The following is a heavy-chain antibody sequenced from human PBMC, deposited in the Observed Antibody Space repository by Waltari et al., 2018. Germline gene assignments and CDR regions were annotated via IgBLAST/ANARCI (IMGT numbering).Heavy chain of an antibody. J-gene: IGHJ3*02. CDR1: GGSISSGSYY. V-gene: IGHV4-61*02. CDR2: IYTSGCT. Sequence: QVQLQESGPGLVKPSETLSLTCSVSGGSISSGSYYWTWIRQPAGKGLEWIGRIYTSGCTNYNPSLRSRLPISVDPSNNQFSLNLSSVTAADTAVYYCARDPPQLADAFDIWGQGTMVTVSS. CDR3: ARDPPQLADAFDI. D-gene: IGHD3-10*01.